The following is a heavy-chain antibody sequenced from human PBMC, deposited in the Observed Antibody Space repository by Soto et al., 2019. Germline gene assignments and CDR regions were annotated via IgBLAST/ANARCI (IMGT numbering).Heavy chain of an antibody. CDR3: ARTRSVLLAAGFDV. CDR1: GVSIKSDNW. CDR2: IYHNGGT. J-gene: IGHJ4*02. Sequence: QVQLQESGPGLVKPSETLSVTCTVSGVSIKSDNWWSWVRQSTGMGLQWIGEIYHNGGTTYNPSLKSRVSMSVDKSNNQFSLNLTSVTAADTAVYFCARTRSVLLAAGFDVWGQGTLAIVSS. V-gene: IGHV4-4*02. D-gene: IGHD2-15*01.